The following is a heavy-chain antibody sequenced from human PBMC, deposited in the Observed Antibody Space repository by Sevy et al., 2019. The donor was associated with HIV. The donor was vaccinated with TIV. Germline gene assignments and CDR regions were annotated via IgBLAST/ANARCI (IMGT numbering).Heavy chain of an antibody. J-gene: IGHJ2*01. CDR3: ARAVEDYSDSSAWDWYFDL. CDR2: IFSGGNT. V-gene: IGHV3-66*01. CDR1: GFTVSGNY. D-gene: IGHD3-22*01. Sequence: GGSLRLSCAASGFTVSGNYMSWVRQAPGKGLEWVSGIFSGGNTHFADSGKGRFTISRDNSKNTLSLQMNSLSAEDTAVYYCARAVEDYSDSSAWDWYFDLWGRGTLVTVSS.